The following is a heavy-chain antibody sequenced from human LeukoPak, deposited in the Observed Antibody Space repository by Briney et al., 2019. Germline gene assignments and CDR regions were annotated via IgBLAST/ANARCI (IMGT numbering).Heavy chain of an antibody. CDR3: ARDPRLRDGYNFDY. Sequence: SQTLSLTCAISGDSFSSNSAAWNWLRQSPSRGLEWLGRTYYRSKWYNDYAVSVKSRISINPDTSKNQFSLQLNSVTPEDTAVYYCARDPRLRDGYNFDYWGQGTLVTVSS. CDR2: TYYRSKWYN. CDR1: GDSFSSNSAA. D-gene: IGHD5-24*01. J-gene: IGHJ4*02. V-gene: IGHV6-1*01.